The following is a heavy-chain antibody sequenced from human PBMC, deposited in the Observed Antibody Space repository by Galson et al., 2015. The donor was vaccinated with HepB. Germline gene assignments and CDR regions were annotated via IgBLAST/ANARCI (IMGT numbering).Heavy chain of an antibody. CDR3: AKVILPGPTRWFGELWSGFDP. J-gene: IGHJ5*02. CDR1: GFTFSDYY. Sequence: LRLSCAASGFTFSDYYMSWIRQAPGKGLEWVSYISSSGSTIYYADSVKGRFTISRDNAKNSLYLQMNSLRAEDTAVYYCAKVILPGPTRWFGELWSGFDPWGQGTLVTVSS. D-gene: IGHD3-10*01. V-gene: IGHV3-11*01. CDR2: ISSSGSTI.